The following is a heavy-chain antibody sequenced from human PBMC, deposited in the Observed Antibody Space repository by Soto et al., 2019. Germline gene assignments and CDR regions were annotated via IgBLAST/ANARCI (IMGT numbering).Heavy chain of an antibody. CDR3: ARYKSNYYYGMDV. CDR1: GGSISSYY. D-gene: IGHD1-20*01. Sequence: LSLTCTVSGGSISSYYWSWIRQPPGKGLEWIGYIYYSGITNYNPSLKSRVTISVDTSMNQFSLKLSSVTAADTAVYYCARYKSNYYYGMDVWGQGTTVTVSS. V-gene: IGHV4-59*01. CDR2: IYYSGIT. J-gene: IGHJ6*02.